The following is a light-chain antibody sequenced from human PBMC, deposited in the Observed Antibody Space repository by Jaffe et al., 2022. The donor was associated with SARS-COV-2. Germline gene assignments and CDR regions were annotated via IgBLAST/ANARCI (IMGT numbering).Light chain of an antibody. CDR2: EVS. Sequence: QPALTQPASVSGSPGQSITISCTGTSSDIGAYNYVTWYQQHPGKAPKLIIYEVSFRPSGVSDRFSGSKSGNTASLTISGLQAEDEADYYCCSHRGSIHFYVFGTGTEVTVL. CDR3: CSHRGSIHFYV. V-gene: IGLV2-14*01. CDR1: SSDIGAYNY. J-gene: IGLJ1*01.